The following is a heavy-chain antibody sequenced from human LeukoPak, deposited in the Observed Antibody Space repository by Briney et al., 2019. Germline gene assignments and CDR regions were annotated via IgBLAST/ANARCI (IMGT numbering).Heavy chain of an antibody. J-gene: IGHJ4*02. CDR2: IYYSGST. D-gene: IGHD3-9*01. Sequence: SETLSLTCTVSGGSISSYYWSWIRQPPGKGLEWIGYIYYSGSTNYNPSLKSRVTISVDTSKNQFSLKLSSVTAADTAVYYCARPYYDILTGSSHFDYWGQGTLVTVSS. CDR1: GGSISSYY. CDR3: ARPYYDILTGSSHFDY. V-gene: IGHV4-59*08.